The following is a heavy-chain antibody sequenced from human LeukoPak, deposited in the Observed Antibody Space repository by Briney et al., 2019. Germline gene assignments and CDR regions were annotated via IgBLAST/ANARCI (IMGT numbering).Heavy chain of an antibody. D-gene: IGHD6-19*01. Sequence: SETLSLTCTVSGGSIRSSYYYWGWIRQPPGKGLEWIGSIYDSGSTHYNPSLQSRVTISVDTSKNQFSPKLTSVTAADTAVYYCAKYGGSGWTIFDYWGQGTLVTVSS. J-gene: IGHJ4*02. V-gene: IGHV4-39*01. CDR2: IYDSGST. CDR3: AKYGGSGWTIFDY. CDR1: GGSIRSSYYY.